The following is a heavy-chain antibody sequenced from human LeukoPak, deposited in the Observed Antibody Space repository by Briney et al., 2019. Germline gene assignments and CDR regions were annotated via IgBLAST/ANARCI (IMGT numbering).Heavy chain of an antibody. CDR3: ARDFGTTGWHTFDY. D-gene: IGHD6-19*01. CDR1: GDSVSSKNGA. CDR2: TYYRSKWYN. Sequence: SQTLSLTCVVSGDSVSSKNGAWNWIRQSPSRGLEWLGRTYYRSKWYNDYAESMEGRMTISQDTSKSQYSLHLSSVTPDDTAVYYCARDFGTTGWHTFDYWGQGTLVTVSS. V-gene: IGHV6-1*01. J-gene: IGHJ4*02.